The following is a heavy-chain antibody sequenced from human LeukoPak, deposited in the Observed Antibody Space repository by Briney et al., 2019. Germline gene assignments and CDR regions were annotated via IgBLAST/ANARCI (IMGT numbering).Heavy chain of an antibody. D-gene: IGHD3-10*01. CDR2: VYYTGST. CDR3: VRDIRGVRTRRFDY. Sequence: SETLSLTCTVSSGSISSSSYYWGWTRQPPGKGLEWIGSVYYTGSTYYSPSLKSRVTISLDTSKGQLSLELSSVTAADTAVYYCVRDIRGVRTRRFDYWGQGTLVIVSS. V-gene: IGHV4-39*07. J-gene: IGHJ4*02. CDR1: SGSISSSSYY.